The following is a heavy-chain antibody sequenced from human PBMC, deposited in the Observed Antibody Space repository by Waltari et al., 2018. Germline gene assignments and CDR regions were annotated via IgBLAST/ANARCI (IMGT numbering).Heavy chain of an antibody. V-gene: IGHV3-21*01. Sequence: EVRLVESGGGRVTPGGSVKLSWEASGCHCTIYYITLAGQAPGKGLEWVSSITSSSDYIYYAVSVKGRFTISRDNAKNSVYLHMTSLRAEDTAVYYCARLGAVCGNSSCPWFFDSWGQGTLVTVSS. CDR3: ARLGAVCGNSSCPWFFDS. J-gene: IGHJ4*02. CDR1: GCHCTIYY. CDR2: ITSSSDYI. D-gene: IGHD3-16*01.